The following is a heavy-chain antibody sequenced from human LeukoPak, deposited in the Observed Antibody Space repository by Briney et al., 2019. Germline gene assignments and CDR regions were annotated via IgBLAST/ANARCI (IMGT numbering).Heavy chain of an antibody. CDR2: IYYSGNT. V-gene: IGHV4-39*01. Sequence: SETLSLTCTVSGGSVSSSSYYWGWLRQPPGKGLEWIGTIYYSGNTFYNPSLKSRVTISIDTSKHQFSLTLTSVTAADTAIYYCARHEGASSTSFYGMDVWGQGTTVTVSS. CDR1: GGSVSSSSYY. J-gene: IGHJ6*02. CDR3: ARHEGASSTSFYGMDV. D-gene: IGHD5/OR15-5a*01.